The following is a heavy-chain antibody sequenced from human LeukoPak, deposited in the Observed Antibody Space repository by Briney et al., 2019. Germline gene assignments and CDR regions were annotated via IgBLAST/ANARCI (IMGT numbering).Heavy chain of an antibody. J-gene: IGHJ4*02. Sequence: PGGSLRLSCAASGFPFSSYAMSWVRQAPGKGLEWVSTISNSDDSTYYADSVKGRFAISRDNSKNTMYLQMNSLRAEDTAVYYCAKDPDCTSGICYTFFDYWGQGTLVTVSS. CDR1: GFPFSSYA. D-gene: IGHD2-8*01. CDR3: AKDPDCTSGICYTFFDY. CDR2: ISNSDDST. V-gene: IGHV3-23*01.